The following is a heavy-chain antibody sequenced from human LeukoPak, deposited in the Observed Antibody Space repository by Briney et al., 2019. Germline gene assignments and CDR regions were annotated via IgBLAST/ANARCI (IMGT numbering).Heavy chain of an antibody. CDR3: ARDRSPTRYSSSHWFDP. V-gene: IGHV3-9*01. CDR1: GFTFDDYA. J-gene: IGHJ5*02. Sequence: GRSLRLSCAASGFTFDDYAMHWVRQAPGKGLEWVSGISWNSGSIGYADSVKGRFTISRDNAKNSLYLQMNSLRAEDTAVYYCARDRSPTRYSSSHWFDPWGQGTLVTVSS. CDR2: ISWNSGSI. D-gene: IGHD6-13*01.